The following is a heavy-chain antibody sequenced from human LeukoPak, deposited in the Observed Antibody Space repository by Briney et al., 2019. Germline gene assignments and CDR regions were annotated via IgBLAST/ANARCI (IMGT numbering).Heavy chain of an antibody. D-gene: IGHD2-2*01. J-gene: IGHJ4*02. CDR2: INPNDGNT. CDR1: GYTFTDYY. Sequence: ASVTVSCKASGYTFTDYYMHWVRQAPGQGVEWMGWINPNDGNTNYAQKFQGRVTMTRDTSISTAHMEVSRLRSDDTAVYYCARANFLYCSSSACLFAYWGQGTLVTVSS. V-gene: IGHV1-2*02. CDR3: ARANFLYCSSSACLFAY.